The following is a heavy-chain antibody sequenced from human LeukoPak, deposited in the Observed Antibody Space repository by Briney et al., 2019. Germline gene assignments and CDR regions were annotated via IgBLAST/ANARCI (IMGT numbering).Heavy chain of an antibody. Sequence: GGSLRLSCAASGFTFSSCAMSWVRQAPGKGLEWVSAFSGSGDNTYYADSVKGRFTISRDNSKNTLYLQVNSLRAEDTAVYYCAKSCSGWYSFDYWGQGTLVTVSS. V-gene: IGHV3-23*01. J-gene: IGHJ4*02. D-gene: IGHD6-19*01. CDR1: GFTFSSCA. CDR3: AKSCSGWYSFDY. CDR2: FSGSGDNT.